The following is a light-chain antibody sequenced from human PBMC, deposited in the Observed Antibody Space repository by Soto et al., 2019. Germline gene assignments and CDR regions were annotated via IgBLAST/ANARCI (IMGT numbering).Light chain of an antibody. CDR3: CPYAGDFTYV. CDR2: DVS. CDR1: SIDVGGYSY. Sequence: QSALTQPRSVSGSPGHSVTISCTGTSIDVGGYSYVSWYQQHPGRDPKLMISDVSKRPSGVNDRFSGSKFGNTAYLTISGLQAEDEADYYCCPYAGDFTYVFGSGTKVTV. V-gene: IGLV2-11*01. J-gene: IGLJ1*01.